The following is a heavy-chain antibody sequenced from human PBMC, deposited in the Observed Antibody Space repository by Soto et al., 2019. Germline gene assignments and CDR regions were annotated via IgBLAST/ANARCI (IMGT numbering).Heavy chain of an antibody. CDR2: ISSHSSTL. Sequence: PGGSLRLSCAASGFTFSSYSMNWVRQAPGKGLEWISYISSHSSTLYYADSVKGRFTISRDNAGNSLYLQMNSLRDEDTAVYYCVRDGSGNLYLNWFDPWGQGTLVTRLL. CDR1: GFTFSSYS. V-gene: IGHV3-48*02. D-gene: IGHD6-19*01. J-gene: IGHJ5*02. CDR3: VRDGSGNLYLNWFDP.